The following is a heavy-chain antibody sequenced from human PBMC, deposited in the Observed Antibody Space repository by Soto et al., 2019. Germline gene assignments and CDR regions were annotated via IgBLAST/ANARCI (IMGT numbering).Heavy chain of an antibody. CDR2: ISASGGST. CDR1: GFTFSTYA. J-gene: IGHJ6*02. V-gene: IGHV3-23*01. CDR3: AKDLRPSTNYNYGMDV. Sequence: EVQLLESGGGLVQPGGSLRLYFAASGFTFSTYAMSWVRQAPGKGLEWVSVISASGGSTFYADSVKGRFTVSRDNSRNAMYLQVISLRVEDTALYYCAKDLRPSTNYNYGMDVWGQGTTVTVSS.